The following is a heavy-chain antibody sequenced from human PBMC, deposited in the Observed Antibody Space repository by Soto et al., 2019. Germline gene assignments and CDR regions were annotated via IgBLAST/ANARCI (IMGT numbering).Heavy chain of an antibody. J-gene: IGHJ6*03. CDR2: IYYSGST. D-gene: IGHD3-9*01. CDR3: ARVGKTYDILTGYYYTDYHYYMDV. CDR1: GGSFSGYY. V-gene: IGHV4-59*01. Sequence: SETLSLTCAVYGGSFSGYYWSWIRQPPGKGLEWIGYIYYSGSTNYNPSLKSRVTISVDTSKNQFSLKLSSVTAADTAVYYCARVGKTYDILTGYYYTDYHYYMDVWGKGTTVTVSS.